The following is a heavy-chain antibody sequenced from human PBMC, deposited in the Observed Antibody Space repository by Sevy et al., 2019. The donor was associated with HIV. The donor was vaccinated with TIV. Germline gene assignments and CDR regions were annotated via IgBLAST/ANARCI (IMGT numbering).Heavy chain of an antibody. CDR2: IKQDGSEK. V-gene: IGHV3-7*01. CDR3: GREMISMVPGVPDAFDI. J-gene: IGHJ3*02. CDR1: GFTFSSYW. D-gene: IGHD3-10*01. Sequence: GSLRLSCAASGFTFSSYWMSWVRQAPGKGLEWVANIKQDGSEKYYVDSVKGRFTTSRDNAKNTLYLQMNSLRAEETAVYYCGREMISMVPGVPDAFDIWGQGTMVTVSS.